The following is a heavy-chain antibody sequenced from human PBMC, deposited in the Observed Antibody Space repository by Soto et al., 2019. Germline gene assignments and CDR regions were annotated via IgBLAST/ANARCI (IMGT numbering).Heavy chain of an antibody. J-gene: IGHJ6*02. D-gene: IGHD1-26*01. V-gene: IGHV3-53*01. CDR3: AREWELPNYYGMDV. CDR2: IYSGGST. Sequence: EVQLVESGGGLIQPGGSLRLSCAASGFTVSSNYMSWVRQAPGKGLEWVSVIYSGGSTYYADSVKGRFTISRDNSKNTVHLQLNSLRAEDTAVYYCAREWELPNYYGMDVWGQRTTVTVSS. CDR1: GFTVSSNY.